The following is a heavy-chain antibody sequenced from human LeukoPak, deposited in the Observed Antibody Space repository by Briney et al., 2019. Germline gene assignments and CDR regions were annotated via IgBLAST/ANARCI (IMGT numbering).Heavy chain of an antibody. J-gene: IGHJ6*04. CDR3: ARGRDCSSTSCYLSRYYYYGMDV. CDR2: INHSGST. V-gene: IGHV4-34*01. Sequence: KPSETLSLTCAVYGGSFSGYYWSWIRQPPGKGLEWIGEINHSGSTNYNPSLKSRVTISVDTSKNQFSLKLSSVTAVDTAVYYCARGRDCSSTSCYLSRYYYYGMDVWGKGTTVTVSS. D-gene: IGHD2-2*01. CDR1: GGSFSGYY.